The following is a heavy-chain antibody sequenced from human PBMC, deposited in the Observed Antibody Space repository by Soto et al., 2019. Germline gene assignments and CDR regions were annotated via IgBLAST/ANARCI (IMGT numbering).Heavy chain of an antibody. J-gene: IGHJ6*02. D-gene: IGHD1-7*01. Sequence: GGSLRLSCAASGFTFSSYAMHWVRQAPGKGLEWVAVISYDGSNKYYADSVKGRFTISRDNSKNTLYLQMNSLRAEDTAVYYCAYGNYPWNNYYYGMDVWGQGTTVTVSS. V-gene: IGHV3-30-3*01. CDR1: GFTFSSYA. CDR3: AYGNYPWNNYYYGMDV. CDR2: ISYDGSNK.